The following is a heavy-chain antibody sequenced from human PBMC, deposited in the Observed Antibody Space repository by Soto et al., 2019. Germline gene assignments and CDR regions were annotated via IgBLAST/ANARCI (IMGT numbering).Heavy chain of an antibody. Sequence: ASVKVSCKASGYTFTSYDIDWVRQATGQGLEWMGWMNPNSGNTGYAQKFQGRVTMTRNTSISTAYMELSSLRSEDTAVYYCASSSSSVEYYYDYYGMDVWGQGTTVTVSS. V-gene: IGHV1-8*01. CDR3: ASSSSSVEYYYDYYGMDV. CDR2: MNPNSGNT. D-gene: IGHD6-6*01. J-gene: IGHJ6*02. CDR1: GYTFTSYD.